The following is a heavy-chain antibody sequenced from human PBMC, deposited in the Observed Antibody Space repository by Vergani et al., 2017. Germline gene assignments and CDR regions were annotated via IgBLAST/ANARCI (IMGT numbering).Heavy chain of an antibody. J-gene: IGHJ6*02. V-gene: IGHV1-69-2*01. Sequence: EVQLVQSGAEVKKPGATVKISCKVSGYTFTDYYMHWVQQAPGKGLEWMGLVDPEDGETIYAEKFQGRVTITADTSTDTAYMELSSLRSEDTAVYYCATAYCSGGSCYSDYYYGMDVRGQGTTVTVSS. CDR1: GYTFTDYY. CDR2: VDPEDGET. CDR3: ATAYCSGGSCYSDYYYGMDV. D-gene: IGHD2-15*01.